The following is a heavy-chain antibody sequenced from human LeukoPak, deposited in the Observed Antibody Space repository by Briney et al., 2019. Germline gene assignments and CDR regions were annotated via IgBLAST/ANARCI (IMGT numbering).Heavy chain of an antibody. V-gene: IGHV1-69*13. D-gene: IGHD4-17*01. Sequence: ASVTVSFTASGGTFSSYAISWVRQAPGQGLEWMGGIIPIFGTANYAQKFQGRVTITADESTSTAYMELSSLRSEDTAVYYCARIDYGDYEDYEGPLDYWGQGTLVTVSS. CDR2: IIPIFGTA. CDR1: GGTFSSYA. J-gene: IGHJ4*02. CDR3: ARIDYGDYEDYEGPLDY.